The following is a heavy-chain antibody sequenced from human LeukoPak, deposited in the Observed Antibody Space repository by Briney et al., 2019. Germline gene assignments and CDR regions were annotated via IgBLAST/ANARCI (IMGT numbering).Heavy chain of an antibody. Sequence: ASVKVSCKASGYTFTSYGMSWVRQAPGQGLEWMGWISAYNGNTNYAQKLQGRVTITTDTSTSTAYMELRSLRSDDTAVYYCARADFGSGSFDYWGQGTLVTVSS. V-gene: IGHV1-18*01. D-gene: IGHD6-19*01. CDR3: ARADFGSGSFDY. CDR2: ISAYNGNT. CDR1: GYTFTSYG. J-gene: IGHJ4*02.